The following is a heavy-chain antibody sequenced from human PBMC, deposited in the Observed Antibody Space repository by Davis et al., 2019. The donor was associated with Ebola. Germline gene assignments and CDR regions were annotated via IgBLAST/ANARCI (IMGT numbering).Heavy chain of an antibody. CDR3: ARGRDSSSFYYGMDV. CDR2: INHSGST. J-gene: IGHJ6*02. V-gene: IGHV4-34*01. Sequence: SETLSLTCAVYGGSFSGYYWSWIRQPPGKGLEWIGEINHSGSTNYNPSLKSRVTISVDTSKNQFSLKLSSVTAADTAVYYCARGRDSSSFYYGMDVWGQGTTVTVSS. D-gene: IGHD6-6*01. CDR1: GGSFSGYY.